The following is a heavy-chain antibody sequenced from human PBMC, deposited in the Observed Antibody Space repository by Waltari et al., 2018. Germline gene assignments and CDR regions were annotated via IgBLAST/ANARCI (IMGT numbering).Heavy chain of an antibody. J-gene: IGHJ4*02. Sequence: QVRLQESGPGLVKPSETLSLTCTVSAASISSYYWSWIRQPPGTGLEWIAYIYFSGSTYDNPSLKSRAAISGDTSKKQFSLRLSSVTAADTAVYYCARGDTSNWFASYFDFWGQGILVSVSS. CDR1: AASISSYY. CDR3: ARGDTSNWFASYFDF. CDR2: IYFSGST. D-gene: IGHD3-10*01. V-gene: IGHV4-59*01.